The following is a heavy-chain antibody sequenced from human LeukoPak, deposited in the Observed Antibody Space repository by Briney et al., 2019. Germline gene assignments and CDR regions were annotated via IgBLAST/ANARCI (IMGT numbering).Heavy chain of an antibody. D-gene: IGHD2-15*01. CDR3: ARDASVAAANDAFDI. Sequence: ASVKVSCKASGYTFTGYYMHWVRQAPGQGLEWMGWINPNSGGTNYAQKFQGRVTMTRDTSISTAYMELSRLRSDDTAVYYCARDASVAAANDAFDIWGQGTMVTVSS. CDR2: INPNSGGT. CDR1: GYTFTGYY. J-gene: IGHJ3*02. V-gene: IGHV1-2*02.